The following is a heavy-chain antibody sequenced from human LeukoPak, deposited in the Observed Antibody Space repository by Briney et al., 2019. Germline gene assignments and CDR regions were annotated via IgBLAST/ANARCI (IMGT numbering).Heavy chain of an antibody. CDR1: GFTFDDYA. CDR2: ISWNSGSI. J-gene: IGHJ4*02. Sequence: PGRSLRLSCAASGFTFDDYAMHWVRQAPGKGLEWVSGISWNSGSIGYADSVKGRFTISRDNAKNSLYLQMNSLRAEDTALYYCAKDGSTTVATSFDYWGQGTLVTVSS. D-gene: IGHD4-23*01. CDR3: AKDGSTTVATSFDY. V-gene: IGHV3-9*01.